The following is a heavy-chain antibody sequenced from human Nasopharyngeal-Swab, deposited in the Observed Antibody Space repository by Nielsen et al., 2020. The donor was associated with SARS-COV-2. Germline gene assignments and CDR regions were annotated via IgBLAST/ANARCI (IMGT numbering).Heavy chain of an antibody. V-gene: IGHV3-11*01. CDR2: MSTFGGTI. CDR1: GFTFSYYY. CDR3: AREIYNSGSGSGFDL. J-gene: IGHJ4*02. D-gene: IGHD3-10*01. Sequence: GGSLRLPCAASGFTFSYYYMTWIRQAPGEGLEWVSYMSTFGGTIYYADSVKGRFTISRDNAKNSLYLQMNSLRVDDTAVYYCAREIYNSGSGSGFDLWGQGTLVTVSS.